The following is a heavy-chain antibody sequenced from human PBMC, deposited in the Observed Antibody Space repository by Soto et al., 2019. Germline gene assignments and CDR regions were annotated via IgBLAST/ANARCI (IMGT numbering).Heavy chain of an antibody. D-gene: IGHD2-15*01. V-gene: IGHV1-69*02. J-gene: IGHJ4*02. CDR1: GGTFNTYT. Sequence: QVQVVQSGAEVKKPESSVKVSCKPSGGTFNTYTVNWVRLAPGHGLEWMGRLIPILDMANYAQQFQDRVKITADRSTFTAYMELNGLASDDTAEYFGAVTYCRDNYCPWDIDVWGPGTRVTVSS. CDR3: AVTYCRDNYCPWDIDV. CDR2: LIPILDMA.